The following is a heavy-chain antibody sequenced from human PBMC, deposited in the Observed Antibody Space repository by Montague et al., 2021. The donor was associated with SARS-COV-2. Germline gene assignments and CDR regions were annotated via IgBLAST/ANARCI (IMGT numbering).Heavy chain of an antibody. Sequence: SETLSLTCTVSGGSINSSTYYWAWIRQPPGKGLEWIGGMYYRGSTYYNPSLKSRVFISVDTTKKQLSLTLTSVTAADTAVYYCATQEDPSGWIPGPFDFWGQGTLLSVSS. D-gene: IGHD6-19*01. CDR2: MYYRGST. J-gene: IGHJ4*02. V-gene: IGHV4-39*01. CDR1: GGSINSSTYY. CDR3: ATQEDPSGWIPGPFDF.